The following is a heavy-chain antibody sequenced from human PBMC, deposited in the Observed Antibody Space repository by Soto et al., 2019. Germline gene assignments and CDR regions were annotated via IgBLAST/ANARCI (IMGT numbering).Heavy chain of an antibody. CDR3: ARHGIAGAGGYYYYYGMDG. D-gene: IGHD6-19*01. J-gene: IGHJ6*02. V-gene: IGHV5-51*01. CDR1: GYSFTSYW. CDR2: IYPGDSDT. Sequence: GAYLKISCKGSGYSFTSYWIGWVRQMPGKGLEWMGIIYPGDSDTRYSPSFQGQVTISADKSISTAYLQWSSLKASDTAMYYCARHGIAGAGGYYYYYGMDGWGQGTTVTVSS.